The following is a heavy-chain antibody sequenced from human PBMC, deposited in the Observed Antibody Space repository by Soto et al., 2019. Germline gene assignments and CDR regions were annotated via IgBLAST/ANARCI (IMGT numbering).Heavy chain of an antibody. V-gene: IGHV1-69*13. Sequence: SVKVSCKASGGTFSSYAISWVRQAPGQGLEWMGGIIPIFGTANYAQKFQGRVTITADESTSTAYMELSSLRSEDTAVYYCARDGGAGDYYDSSGYYYGWFDPWGQGTMVTVYS. CDR2: IIPIFGTA. D-gene: IGHD3-22*01. CDR1: GGTFSSYA. J-gene: IGHJ5*02. CDR3: ARDGGAGDYYDSSGYYYGWFDP.